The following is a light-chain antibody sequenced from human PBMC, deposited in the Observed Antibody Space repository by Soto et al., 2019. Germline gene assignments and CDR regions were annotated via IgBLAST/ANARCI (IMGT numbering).Light chain of an antibody. CDR1: SSNIGSNY. CDR2: RNN. J-gene: IGLJ1*01. CDR3: AAWDDSLSGPGV. Sequence: QSVLTQPPSASGTPGQRVTISCSGSSSNIGSNYAYWYQQLPGTAPKLLIYRNNQRPSGVPDRFSGSKSGTSASLAISGLRSEDEADYYCAAWDDSLSGPGVLGTGTKVTVL. V-gene: IGLV1-47*01.